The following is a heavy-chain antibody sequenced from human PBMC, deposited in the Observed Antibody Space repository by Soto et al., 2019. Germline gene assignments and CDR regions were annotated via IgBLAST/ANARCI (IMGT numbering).Heavy chain of an antibody. CDR2: ISGSGGST. CDR1: GFTFSSYA. D-gene: IGHD2-15*01. V-gene: IGHV3-23*01. Sequence: GGSLRLSCAASGFTFSSYAMSWVRQAPGKGLEWVSAISGSGGSTYYADSVKGRFTISRDNSKNTLYLQMNSLRAEDTAVYYCASQGGVDDAFDIWGQGTMVTVSS. CDR3: ASQGGVDDAFDI. J-gene: IGHJ3*02.